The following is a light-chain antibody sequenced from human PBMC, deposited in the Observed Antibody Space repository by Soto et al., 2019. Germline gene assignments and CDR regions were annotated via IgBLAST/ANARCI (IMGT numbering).Light chain of an antibody. Sequence: QSVLTQPPSVSGAPGQRVTISCTGSSSNIGAGYDLHWYQQLPGTAPKLLIYGNSNRPSGVPDLFAGSKSGTSASLAITGRPAEDEADYYGQSYDSSMSCVFGAGTKLTVL. J-gene: IGLJ1*01. V-gene: IGLV1-40*01. CDR2: GNS. CDR3: QSYDSSMSCV. CDR1: SSNIGAGYD.